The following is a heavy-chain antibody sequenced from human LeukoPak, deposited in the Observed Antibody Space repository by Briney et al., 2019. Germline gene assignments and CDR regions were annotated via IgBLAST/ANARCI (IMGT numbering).Heavy chain of an antibody. V-gene: IGHV3-23*01. J-gene: IGHJ4*02. D-gene: IGHD6-19*01. Sequence: GGSLRLSCSASAFTFSGYALHWVRQAPGKGLEWVSTISASGGSTYHADSVKGRFTISRDSSKNTLYLQMNSLRAEDTAGYYCAKRPGNSSGWYYFDYWGQGTLVTVSS. CDR1: AFTFSGYA. CDR3: AKRPGNSSGWYYFDY. CDR2: ISASGGST.